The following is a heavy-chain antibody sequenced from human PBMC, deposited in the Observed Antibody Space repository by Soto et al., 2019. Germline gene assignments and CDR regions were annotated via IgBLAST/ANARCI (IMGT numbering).Heavy chain of an antibody. CDR3: ARGGGEVVVVWAAAFDI. Sequence: ASVKVSCKASGYTFTSYAMHWVRQAPGQRLEWMGWINAGNGNTKYSQKFQGRVTITRDTSASTAYMELSSLRSEDTAVYYCARGGGEVVVVWAAAFDIWGQGTMVT. D-gene: IGHD2-15*01. J-gene: IGHJ3*02. CDR2: INAGNGNT. V-gene: IGHV1-3*01. CDR1: GYTFTSYA.